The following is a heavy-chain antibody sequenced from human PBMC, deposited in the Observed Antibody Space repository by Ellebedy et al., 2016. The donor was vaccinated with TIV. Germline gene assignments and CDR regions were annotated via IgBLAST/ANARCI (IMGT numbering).Heavy chain of an antibody. Sequence: AASVKVSCKASGYTFTGYYMHWVRQAPGQGLEWMGWINPNSGGTNYAQKFQGWVTMTRDTSIRPAYMELSRLRSDDTAVYYCARDGGSYSDFDYWGQGTLVTVSS. D-gene: IGHD1-26*01. V-gene: IGHV1-2*04. J-gene: IGHJ4*02. CDR3: ARDGGSYSDFDY. CDR2: INPNSGGT. CDR1: GYTFTGYY.